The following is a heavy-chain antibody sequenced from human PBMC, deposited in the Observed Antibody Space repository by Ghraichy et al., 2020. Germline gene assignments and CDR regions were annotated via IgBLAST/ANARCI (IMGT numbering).Heavy chain of an antibody. CDR2: INHSGST. J-gene: IGHJ5*02. CDR1: GGSFSGYY. Sequence: SETLSLTCAVYGGSFSGYYWSWIRQPPGKGLEWIGEINHSGSTNYNPSLKSRVTISVDTSKNQFSLKLSSVTAADTAVYYCARSLGQLWKKNWFDPWGQGTLVTVSS. CDR3: ARSLGQLWKKNWFDP. V-gene: IGHV4-34*01. D-gene: IGHD5-18*01.